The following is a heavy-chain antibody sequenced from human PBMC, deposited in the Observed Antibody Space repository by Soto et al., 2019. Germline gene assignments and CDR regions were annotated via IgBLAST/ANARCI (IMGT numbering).Heavy chain of an antibody. V-gene: IGHV3-21*01. Sequence: GGSLRLSCAASGFTFSSYSMNWVRQAPGKGLEWVSSVSSSSDYIFYADSVKGRFTISRDNAKNSLYLQMNSLRAEDTAVYYCARRMFVLRDQNDDTDIRGPGTRVNLS. CDR1: GFTFSSYS. CDR2: VSSSSDYI. D-gene: IGHD5-18*01. J-gene: IGHJ6*02. CDR3: ARRMFVLRDQNDDTDI.